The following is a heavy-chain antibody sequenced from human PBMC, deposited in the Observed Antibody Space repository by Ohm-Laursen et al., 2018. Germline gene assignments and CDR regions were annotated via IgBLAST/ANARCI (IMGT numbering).Heavy chain of an antibody. D-gene: IGHD2-2*02. J-gene: IGHJ6*02. CDR2: IGSSGSTT. CDR1: GFTFSDYY. CDR3: ARDGSRYCSSESCYSGYFYYGMDV. V-gene: IGHV3-11*01. Sequence: SLRLSCTASGFTFSDYYMSWIRQAPEKGLGWVSYIGSSGSTTYYADSVKGRFTISRDNAKISLYLQMNSLRAEDTAVYYCARDGSRYCSSESCYSGYFYYGMDVWGQGTTVTVSS.